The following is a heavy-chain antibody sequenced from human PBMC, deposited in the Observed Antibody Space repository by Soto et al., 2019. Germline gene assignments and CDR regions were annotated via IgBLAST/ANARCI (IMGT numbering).Heavy chain of an antibody. Sequence: GGSLRLSCAASGFTFSSYWMSWVRQAPGKGLEWVANIKQDGSEKYYVDSVKGRFTISRDNAKNSLYLQMNSLRAEDTAVYYCARGITYYDFWSAAGDYYYMDFWGKGTTVTGSS. D-gene: IGHD3-3*01. CDR3: ARGITYYDFWSAAGDYYYMDF. CDR2: IKQDGSEK. J-gene: IGHJ6*03. V-gene: IGHV3-7*01. CDR1: GFTFSSYW.